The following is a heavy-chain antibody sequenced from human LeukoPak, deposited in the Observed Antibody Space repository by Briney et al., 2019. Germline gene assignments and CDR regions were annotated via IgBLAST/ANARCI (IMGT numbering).Heavy chain of an antibody. J-gene: IGHJ6*02. CDR2: MNPNSGNT. Sequence: ASVKVSCKASGYTFTSYGINWVRQATGQGLEWMGWMNPNSGNTGYAQKFQGRVTMTRNTSISTAYMELSSLRSEDTAVYYCARARYDYVPGHYYYGMDVWGQGTTVTVSS. CDR1: GYTFTSYG. CDR3: ARARYDYVPGHYYYGMDV. D-gene: IGHD3-16*01. V-gene: IGHV1-8*01.